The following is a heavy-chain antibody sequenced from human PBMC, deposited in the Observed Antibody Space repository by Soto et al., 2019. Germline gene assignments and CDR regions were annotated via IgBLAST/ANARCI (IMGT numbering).Heavy chain of an antibody. J-gene: IGHJ6*02. CDR3: ARDSSRSSSSWYYYYYYGMDV. CDR1: GFTFSSYW. Sequence: PGGSLRLSCAASGFTFSSYWMSWVRQAPGKGLEWVANIKQDGSEKYYVDSVKGRFTISRDNAKDSLYLQMNSLRAEDTAVYYCARDSSRSSSSWYYYYYYGMDVWGQGTTVTVSS. V-gene: IGHV3-7*01. D-gene: IGHD6-13*01. CDR2: IKQDGSEK.